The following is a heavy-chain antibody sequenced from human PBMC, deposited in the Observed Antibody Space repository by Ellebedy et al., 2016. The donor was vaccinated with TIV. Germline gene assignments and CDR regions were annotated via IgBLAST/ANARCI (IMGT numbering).Heavy chain of an antibody. D-gene: IGHD3-9*01. CDR3: ARILTAYYNRYYEGLGV. CDR1: GGSLSSYY. Sequence: SETLSLXCTVSGGSLSSYYWSWIRQPPGKGLEWIGYIYYSGSTHYDPSLKSRVTISVDTSKNQFSLKVSSVTAADTAMYYCARILTAYYNRYYEGLGVWGQGTTVTVSS. V-gene: IGHV4-59*01. CDR2: IYYSGST. J-gene: IGHJ6*02.